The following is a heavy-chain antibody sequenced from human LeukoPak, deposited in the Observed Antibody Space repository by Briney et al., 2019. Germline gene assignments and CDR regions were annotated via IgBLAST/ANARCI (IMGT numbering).Heavy chain of an antibody. CDR3: AREGASHAAGDY. Sequence: PSETLSLTCAVYGGSFSGYYWSWIRQPPGKGLEWIGEINHSGSTNYNPAPKSRVTISVDTSKNQFSLKLSSVTAADTAVYYCAREGASHAAGDYWGQGTLVTVSS. D-gene: IGHD2-15*01. J-gene: IGHJ4*02. V-gene: IGHV4-34*01. CDR2: INHSGST. CDR1: GGSFSGYY.